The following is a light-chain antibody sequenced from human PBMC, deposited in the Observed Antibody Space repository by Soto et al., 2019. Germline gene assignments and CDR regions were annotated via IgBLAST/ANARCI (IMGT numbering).Light chain of an antibody. CDR3: QQYGNSPFT. Sequence: EIVLTQSPGTLSSSPGERVTLSCRASQSVSSTYLAWYQQKPGQAPRLLIYGASSRATGIPDRFSGSGSGTAFTLTISRLEPEDFAVYYCQQYGNSPFTFGPGTKVDIK. CDR1: QSVSSTY. V-gene: IGKV3-20*01. J-gene: IGKJ3*01. CDR2: GAS.